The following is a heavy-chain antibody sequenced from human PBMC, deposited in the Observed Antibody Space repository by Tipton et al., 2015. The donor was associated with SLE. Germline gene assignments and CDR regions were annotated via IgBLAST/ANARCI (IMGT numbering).Heavy chain of an antibody. CDR1: GFTFDDYA. Sequence: SLRLSCAASGFTFDDYAMQWIRQAPGKGLEWVSGINWNTVIIGYADSVQGRFTISRDNAKNSLYLQMNNLRVEDTALYYCARSQCSTINCITTLDYWGQGTLVTVAS. V-gene: IGHV3-9*01. J-gene: IGHJ4*02. CDR3: ARSQCSTINCITTLDY. D-gene: IGHD1-20*01. CDR2: INWNTVII.